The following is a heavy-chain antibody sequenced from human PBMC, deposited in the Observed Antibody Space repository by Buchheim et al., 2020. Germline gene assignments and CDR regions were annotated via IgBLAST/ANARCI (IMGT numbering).Heavy chain of an antibody. CDR3: AKEHDFWSGYYTTENFYYYYGMDV. V-gene: IGHV3-33*06. D-gene: IGHD3-3*01. CDR2: IWYDGSNK. CDR1: GFTFSSYG. Sequence: QVQLVESGGGVVQPGRSLRLSCAASGFTFSSYGMHWVRQAPGKGLEWVAVIWYDGSNKYYADSVKGRFTISRDNSKNTLYLQMNSLRAEDTAVYYCAKEHDFWSGYYTTENFYYYYGMDVWGQETT. J-gene: IGHJ6*02.